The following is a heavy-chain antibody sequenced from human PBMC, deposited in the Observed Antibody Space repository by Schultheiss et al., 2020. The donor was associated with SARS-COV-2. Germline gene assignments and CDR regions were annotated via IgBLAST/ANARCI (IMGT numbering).Heavy chain of an antibody. CDR1: GFTFSSYA. V-gene: IGHV3-30*04. D-gene: IGHD6-6*01. CDR2: ISYDGSNK. J-gene: IGHJ5*02. Sequence: GESLKISCAASGFTFSSYAMHWVRQAPGKGLEWVAVISYDGSNKYYADSVKGRFTISRDNSKNTLYLQMDSLRAEDTAVYYCACYSSSLLVRFDPWGQGTLVTVSS. CDR3: ACYSSSLLVRFDP.